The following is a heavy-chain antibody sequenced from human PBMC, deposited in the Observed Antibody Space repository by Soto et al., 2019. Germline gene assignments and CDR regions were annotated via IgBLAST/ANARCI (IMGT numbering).Heavy chain of an antibody. CDR2: ISGNSKSK. J-gene: IGHJ6*02. Sequence: QVQLVESGGGPVKPGGSLTLSCAASGFTFSDYFIHWIRQAPGKGLEWVSHISGNSKSKNYAESVRGRFTISRDNAKNSVSLHMNGLRTEDTALYYCARGDYGDYFGYICLDVWGQGTTVTVSS. V-gene: IGHV3-11*05. CDR3: ARGDYGDYFGYICLDV. D-gene: IGHD4-17*01. CDR1: GFTFSDYF.